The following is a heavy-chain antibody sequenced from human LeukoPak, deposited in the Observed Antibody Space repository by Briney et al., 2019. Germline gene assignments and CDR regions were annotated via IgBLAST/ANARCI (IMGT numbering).Heavy chain of an antibody. Sequence: SETLSLTCTVSGGSISSYYWSWIRQPPGKGLEWIGYIYYSGSTNYNPSLKSRVTISVDTSKNQFSLKLSSVTAADTAVYYCARGLIEYSSSFGDYWGQGTLVTVSS. V-gene: IGHV4-59*08. CDR2: IYYSGST. J-gene: IGHJ4*02. CDR1: GGSISSYY. CDR3: ARGLIEYSSSFGDY. D-gene: IGHD6-6*01.